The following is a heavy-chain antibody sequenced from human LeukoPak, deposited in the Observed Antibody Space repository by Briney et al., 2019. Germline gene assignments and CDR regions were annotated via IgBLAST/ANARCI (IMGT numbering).Heavy chain of an antibody. V-gene: IGHV3-33*01. CDR3: ARESVGDSSGYTDAFDI. J-gene: IGHJ3*02. CDR1: GFTFSSYG. D-gene: IGHD3-22*01. Sequence: TGGSLRLSCASSGFTFSSYGMHWVRQAPGKGLEWVAVIWYDGSNKYYADSVKGRFTISRDNSKNTLYLQMNSLRAEDTAVYYCARESVGDSSGYTDAFDIWGQGTMVTVSS. CDR2: IWYDGSNK.